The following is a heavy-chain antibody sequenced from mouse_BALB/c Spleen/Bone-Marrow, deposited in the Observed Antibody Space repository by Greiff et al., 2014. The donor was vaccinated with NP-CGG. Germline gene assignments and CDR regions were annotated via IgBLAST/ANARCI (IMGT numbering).Heavy chain of an antibody. D-gene: IGHD1-1*01. V-gene: IGHV14-3*02. J-gene: IGHJ3*01. CDR1: GLNIKDTY. CDR2: IDPANGNT. CDR3: AIYYYGSSGFAY. Sequence: EVKLVESGAELVKPGASVKLSCTASGLNIKDTYMHWVKQRPEQGLEWIGRIDPANGNTKYDPKFQGKATITADTSSNTAYLQLSSLTSEDTAVYYCAIYYYGSSGFAYWGQGTLVTVSA.